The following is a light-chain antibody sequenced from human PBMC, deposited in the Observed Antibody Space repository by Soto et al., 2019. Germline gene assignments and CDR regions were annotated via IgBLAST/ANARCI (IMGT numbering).Light chain of an antibody. V-gene: IGLV2-14*01. CDR2: DVS. J-gene: IGLJ1*01. Sequence: QSVLTQPASVSGSPGQSITISCTGTSSDVGGYNYVSWYQQHPGKAPKLMIYDVSNRPSGVSNRFSGSKSGNTATLTISELQAEDEADYSCSSYTSSSTLEVFGTGTKVTVL. CDR3: SSYTSSSTLEV. CDR1: SSDVGGYNY.